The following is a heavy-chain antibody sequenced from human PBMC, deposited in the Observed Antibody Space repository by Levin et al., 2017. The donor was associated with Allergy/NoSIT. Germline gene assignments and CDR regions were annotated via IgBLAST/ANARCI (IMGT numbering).Heavy chain of an antibody. D-gene: IGHD3-22*01. V-gene: IGHV3-11*01. CDR1: GFTFSDYY. Sequence: GESLKISCAASGFTFSDYYMSWIRQAPGKGLEWLSYISSRSTIYYADSVKGRFTISRDNAKNSLYLQINSLRAEDTAVYYCARVGGSHYYDSSGYYNFDYWGQGTLVTVSS. J-gene: IGHJ4*02. CDR3: ARVGGSHYYDSSGYYNFDY. CDR2: ISSRSTI.